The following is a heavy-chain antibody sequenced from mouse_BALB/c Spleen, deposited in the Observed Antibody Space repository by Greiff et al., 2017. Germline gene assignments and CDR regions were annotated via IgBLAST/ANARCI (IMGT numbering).Heavy chain of an antibody. CDR1: GFNIKDTY. D-gene: IGHD2-2*01. CDR3: APMGLYAMDY. Sequence: VQLQQSGAELVKPGASVRLSCTASGFNIKDTYMHWVKQRPEQGLEWIGRIDPANGNTKYDPKFQGKATITADTSSNTAYLQLSSLTSEDTAVYYCAPMGLYAMDYWGQGTSVTVSS. J-gene: IGHJ4*01. CDR2: IDPANGNT. V-gene: IGHV14-3*02.